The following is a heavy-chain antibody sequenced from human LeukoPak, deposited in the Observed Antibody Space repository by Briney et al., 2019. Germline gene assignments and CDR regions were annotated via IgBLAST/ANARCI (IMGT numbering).Heavy chain of an antibody. CDR1: GFTFSSSG. D-gene: IGHD1-1*01. CDR3: ARDRSTDAISEY. CDR2: IVGSGGST. Sequence: GGSLRLSCVASGFTFSSSGMGWVRQAPGKGLECVSVIVGSGGSTDYVDSVRGRFTISRDYSTNTLYLHMSGLRAEDTAVYYCARDRSTDAISEYWGQGTLVAVSS. J-gene: IGHJ4*02. V-gene: IGHV3-23*01.